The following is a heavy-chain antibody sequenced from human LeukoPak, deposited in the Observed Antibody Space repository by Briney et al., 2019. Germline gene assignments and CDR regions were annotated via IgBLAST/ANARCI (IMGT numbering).Heavy chain of an antibody. V-gene: IGHV1-69*05. D-gene: IGHD3-10*01. Sequence: SVKVSCKASGGTFSSYAISWVRQAPGQGLEWMGGIIPIFGTANYAQKFQGRVTITTDESTSTAYMELSSLRSEDTAVYYCATVGFPYYGSGSYQGMDVWGQGTTVTVSS. CDR3: ATVGFPYYGSGSYQGMDV. J-gene: IGHJ6*02. CDR2: IIPIFGTA. CDR1: GGTFSSYA.